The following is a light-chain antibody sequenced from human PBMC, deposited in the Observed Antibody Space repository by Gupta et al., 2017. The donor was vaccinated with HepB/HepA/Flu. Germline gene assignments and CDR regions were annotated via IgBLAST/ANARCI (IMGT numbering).Light chain of an antibody. CDR3: NYRDSSGNHRDVV. CDR2: GKN. CDR1: SLRSYY. V-gene: IGLV3-19*01. Sequence: SSGLTQDPAVSVALGQTVRITCQGDSLRSYYASWYQQKPGQAPVLVIYGKNNRPSGIPDRAAGSSSGNTASVTITGAPAEEEADYYCNYRDSSGNHRDVVFGGGTKLTVL. J-gene: IGLJ2*01.